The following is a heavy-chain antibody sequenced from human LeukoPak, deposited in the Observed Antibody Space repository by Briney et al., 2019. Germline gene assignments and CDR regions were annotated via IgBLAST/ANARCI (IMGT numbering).Heavy chain of an antibody. Sequence: PGGSLRLSCAASGFTFSSYAMSWVRQAPGKGLEWVSAISGSGGSTYYADSVKGRFTISRDNSKNTLYLQMNSLRPEDTAVYYCAKRMVGATAGFDYWGQGTLVTVSS. D-gene: IGHD1-26*01. J-gene: IGHJ4*02. CDR1: GFTFSSYA. CDR2: ISGSGGST. V-gene: IGHV3-23*01. CDR3: AKRMVGATAGFDY.